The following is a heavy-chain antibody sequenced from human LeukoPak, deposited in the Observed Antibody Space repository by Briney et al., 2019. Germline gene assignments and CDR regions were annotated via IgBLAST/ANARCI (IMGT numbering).Heavy chain of an antibody. CDR2: IYYSGST. Sequence: SETLSLTCTVSGGSISSYYWSWIRQPPGKGLEWIGYIYYSGSTNYNPSLKRRVTISVDTSKNQFSLKLSSVTAADTAVYYCARAAEPYTPFDYWGQGTLVTVSS. D-gene: IGHD1-14*01. CDR3: ARAAEPYTPFDY. J-gene: IGHJ4*02. CDR1: GGSISSYY. V-gene: IGHV4-59*01.